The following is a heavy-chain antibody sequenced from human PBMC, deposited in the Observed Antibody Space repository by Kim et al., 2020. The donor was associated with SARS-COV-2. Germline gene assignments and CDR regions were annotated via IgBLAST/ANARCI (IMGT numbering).Heavy chain of an antibody. V-gene: IGHV1-46*01. CDR3: ARWSVAAAEYGGGPIMDV. CDR1: GYTFTSYY. D-gene: IGHD6-13*01. J-gene: IGHJ6*02. CDR2: INPSGGST. Sequence: ASVKVSCKASGYTFTSYYMHWVRQAPGQGLEWMGIINPSGGSTSYAQKFQGRVTMTRDTSTSTVYMELSSLRSEDTAVYYCARWSVAAAEYGGGPIMDVWGQGATVTVSS.